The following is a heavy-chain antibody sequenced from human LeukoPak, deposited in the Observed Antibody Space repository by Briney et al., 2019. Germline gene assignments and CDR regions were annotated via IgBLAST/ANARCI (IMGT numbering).Heavy chain of an antibody. CDR2: ISWSSGSI. CDR3: AKDARIAVIGYYFDY. CDR1: GFTFYDYA. V-gene: IGHV3-9*01. D-gene: IGHD6-19*01. Sequence: PGRSLRLSCAASGFTFYDYAMHWVRQAPGKGLEWVSGISWSSGSIVYADSVKGRFTISRDNAKNSLYLQMNSLRAEDTALYYCAKDARIAVIGYYFDYWGQGALVTVSS. J-gene: IGHJ4*02.